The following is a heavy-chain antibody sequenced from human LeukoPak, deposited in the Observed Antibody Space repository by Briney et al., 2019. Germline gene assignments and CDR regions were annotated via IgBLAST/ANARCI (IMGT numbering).Heavy chain of an antibody. CDR2: FDPEDGET. CDR3: ATDSLIAAAGTYQGFDY. J-gene: IGHJ4*02. CDR1: GYTLTELS. V-gene: IGHV1-24*01. D-gene: IGHD6-13*01. Sequence: ASVKVSCKVSGYTLTELSMHWVRRAPGKGLEWMGGFDPEDGETIYAQKFRGRVTMTEDTSTDTAYMELSSLRSEDTAVYYCATDSLIAAAGTYQGFDYWGQGTLVTVSS.